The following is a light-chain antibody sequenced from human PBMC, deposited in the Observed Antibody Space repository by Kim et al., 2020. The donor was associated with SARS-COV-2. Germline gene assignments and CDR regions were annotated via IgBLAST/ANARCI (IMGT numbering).Light chain of an antibody. J-gene: IGLJ2*01. V-gene: IGLV3-1*01. CDR2: QDS. Sequence: SYELTQPPSVSVSPGQTASITCSGDKLGDKYACWYQQKPGQSPVLVIYQDSKRPSGIPERFSGSNSGNTATLTISGTQAMDEADYYCKAWDSSTAWVF. CDR3: KAWDSSTAWV. CDR1: KLGDKY.